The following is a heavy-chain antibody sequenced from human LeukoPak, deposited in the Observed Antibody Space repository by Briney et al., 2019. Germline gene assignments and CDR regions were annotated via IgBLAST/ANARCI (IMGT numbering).Heavy chain of an antibody. Sequence: ASVKVSCKVSGYTLTELSMHWVRQAPGKGLEWMEGFHPEDGETIYAQKFQGRVTMTEDTSTDTAYMELSSLRSEDTAVYYCATDLAGNSEEDGYWGQGTLVTVSS. J-gene: IGHJ4*02. V-gene: IGHV1-24*01. D-gene: IGHD4-23*01. CDR2: FHPEDGET. CDR3: ATDLAGNSEEDGY. CDR1: GYTLTELS.